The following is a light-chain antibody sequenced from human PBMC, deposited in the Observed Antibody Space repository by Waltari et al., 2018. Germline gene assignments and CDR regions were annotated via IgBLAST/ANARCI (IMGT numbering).Light chain of an antibody. V-gene: IGKV2D-29*01. J-gene: IGKJ1*01. CDR3: MQSKYLPT. Sequence: DIVMTQTPLSLSVTPGQPASISCNSSQSLLPHEGRTYLHWYVQKPGQPPQALIYEVSNRLSGVPDRISGSGSGTDFTLKISRVEAEDVGVYYCMQSKYLPTFGQGTKVEIK. CDR1: QSLLPHEGRTY. CDR2: EVS.